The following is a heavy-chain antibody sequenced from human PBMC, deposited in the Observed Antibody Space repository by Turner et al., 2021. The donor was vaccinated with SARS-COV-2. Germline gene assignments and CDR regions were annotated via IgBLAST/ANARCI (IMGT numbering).Heavy chain of an antibody. V-gene: IGHV1-24*01. CDR1: GYTLTELS. CDR3: ATGYQLRVNWFDP. Sequence: QVSLVQTGAEVKKPGASVTVSSKISGYTLTELSMYWVRQAPGKGREWMGGFDHEDGETNYAQNFQGRVTMTEDKSTDTAYMELSSLRSEDTAVYFCATGYQLRVNWFDPWGQGTLVTVSS. D-gene: IGHD2-2*01. CDR2: FDHEDGET. J-gene: IGHJ5*02.